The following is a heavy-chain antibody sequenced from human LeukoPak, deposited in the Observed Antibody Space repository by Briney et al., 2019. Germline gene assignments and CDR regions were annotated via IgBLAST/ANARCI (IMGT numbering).Heavy chain of an antibody. CDR1: GYTFTDYF. V-gene: IGHV1-46*01. Sequence: ASVNVSCKASGYTFTDYFMHWVRQAPGQGLEWMGIINPSGGSTNCAQKFQGRVTMTRDTSTSTAYMELTDLGSEDTAVYYCAREGFVTTRWTAFDYWGQGALVTVSS. CDR2: INPSGGST. D-gene: IGHD4-17*01. J-gene: IGHJ4*02. CDR3: AREGFVTTRWTAFDY.